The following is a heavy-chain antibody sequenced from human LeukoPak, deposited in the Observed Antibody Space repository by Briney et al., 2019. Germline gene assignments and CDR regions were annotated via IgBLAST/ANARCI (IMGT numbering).Heavy chain of an antibody. J-gene: IGHJ4*02. CDR2: ISGRGGST. D-gene: IGHD1-26*01. V-gene: IGHV3-23*01. Sequence: GGSLRLSCAASGFTFSSYAMSWVRQAPGKGLEWVSAISGRGGSTYYADSVKGRFTISRDNSKNTLYLQMNSLRAEDTAVYYCAKDRGSYYNYFYYWGQGTLVTVSS. CDR1: GFTFSSYA. CDR3: AKDRGSYYNYFYY.